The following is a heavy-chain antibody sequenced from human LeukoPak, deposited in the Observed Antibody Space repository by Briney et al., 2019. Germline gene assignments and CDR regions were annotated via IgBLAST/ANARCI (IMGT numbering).Heavy chain of an antibody. CDR2: IDYSGST. J-gene: IGHJ4*02. V-gene: IGHV4-39*07. CDR3: AREYTLYRSGWFLDY. CDR1: GDSSYNSVYN. D-gene: IGHD6-19*01. Sequence: SETLSLTCTVSGDSSYNSVYNWAWIRQPPGRGLRWIGSIDYSGSTYYNPSLKTRATISVDKSKNHFSLKLNSVTAADTAVYYCAREYTLYRSGWFLDYWGQGTVATVSS.